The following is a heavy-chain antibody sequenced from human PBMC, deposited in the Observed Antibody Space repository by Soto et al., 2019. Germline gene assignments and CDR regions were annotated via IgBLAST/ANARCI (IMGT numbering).Heavy chain of an antibody. CDR2: INPSGGST. CDR3: ASDNLLVVVAATPGGMDV. V-gene: IGHV1-46*03. J-gene: IGHJ6*02. D-gene: IGHD2-15*01. Sequence: ASVNLSCTAPGYTITSYYMHWVQQAPGQGLEWMGIINPSGGSTSYAQKFQGRVTMTRDTSTSTVYMELSSLRSEDTAVYYCASDNLLVVVAATPGGMDVWGQGTTVTVSS. CDR1: GYTITSYY.